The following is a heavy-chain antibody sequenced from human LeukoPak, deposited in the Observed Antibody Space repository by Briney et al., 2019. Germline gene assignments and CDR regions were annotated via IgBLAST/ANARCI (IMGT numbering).Heavy chain of an antibody. Sequence: GGSLRLSCAASGFTFSNYGMHWVRQAPGKGLEWVAVIWYDGSNKYYADSVKGRFTISRDNSKNTLYLQMNSLRAEDTAVYYCAKGTGIAVAGPDYWGQGTLVTVSS. J-gene: IGHJ4*02. CDR1: GFTFSNYG. V-gene: IGHV3-33*06. CDR3: AKGTGIAVAGPDY. CDR2: IWYDGSNK. D-gene: IGHD6-19*01.